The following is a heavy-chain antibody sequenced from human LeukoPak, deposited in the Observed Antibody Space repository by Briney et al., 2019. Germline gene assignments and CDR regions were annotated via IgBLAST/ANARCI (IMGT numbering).Heavy chain of an antibody. J-gene: IGHJ6*03. Sequence: TSETLSLTCTVSGGSISSYYWSWIRQPAGKGLEWIGRIYTSGSTIYNPSLKSRVTMSVDTSKNQFSLKLSSVTAADTAVYYCARGRYESTRLSAYYYYYMDVWGKGTTVTVSS. CDR3: ARGRYESTRLSAYYYYYMDV. CDR1: GGSISSYY. CDR2: IYTSGST. V-gene: IGHV4-4*07. D-gene: IGHD1-14*01.